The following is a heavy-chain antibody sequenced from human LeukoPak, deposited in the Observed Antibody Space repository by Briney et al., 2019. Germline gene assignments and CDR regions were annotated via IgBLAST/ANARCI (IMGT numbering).Heavy chain of an antibody. Sequence: SXRLXCAASGFTFSDYYMSWIRQAPGXGLXWXSYISSSGSTIYYADSVKGRFTISRDNAKNSLYLQMNSLRAEDTAVYYCAREVVVVAATVGGPNWFDPWGQGTLVTVSS. CDR3: AREVVVVAATVGGPNWFDP. J-gene: IGHJ5*02. CDR2: ISSSGSTI. CDR1: GFTFSDYY. D-gene: IGHD2-15*01. V-gene: IGHV3-11*04.